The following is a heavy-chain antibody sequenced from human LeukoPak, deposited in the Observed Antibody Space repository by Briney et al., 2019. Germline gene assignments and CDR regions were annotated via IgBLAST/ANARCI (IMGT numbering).Heavy chain of an antibody. D-gene: IGHD3-22*01. CDR2: INPSGGST. V-gene: IGHV1-46*01. J-gene: IGHJ6*02. CDR3: ARDVYDSSGSRANGMDV. Sequence: GASVKVSCKASGYTFTSYYMHWVRQAPGQGLEWMGIINPSGGSTSYAQKFQGGVTMTRDTSTSTVYMELSSLRSEDTAVYYCARDVYDSSGSRANGMDVWGQGTTVTVSS. CDR1: GYTFTSYY.